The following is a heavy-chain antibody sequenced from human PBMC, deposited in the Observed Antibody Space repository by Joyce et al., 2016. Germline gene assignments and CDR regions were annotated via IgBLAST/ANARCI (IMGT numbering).Heavy chain of an antibody. J-gene: IGHJ4*02. D-gene: IGHD3-16*01. V-gene: IGHV3-30*04. CDR1: GFTFSTFT. CDR2: ISYDGKNQ. Sequence: VQLMESGGGVVQPGRSLRLSCATSGFTFSTFTLHWVRLSAGKGLEWMAAISYDGKNQYYADSVKGRFPIARDYSTSVVYLQMNSLQFDDTAIYYSARDGLGDDYVSFDFWGQGAVVTVSS. CDR3: ARDGLGDDYVSFDF.